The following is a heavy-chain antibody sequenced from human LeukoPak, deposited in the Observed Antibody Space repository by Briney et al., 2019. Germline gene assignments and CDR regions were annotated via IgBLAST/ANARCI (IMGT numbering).Heavy chain of an antibody. Sequence: SETLSLTCTVSGGSTINYFRSWIRQPAGKGLEWIGHNYSSGTTHYNPSLNIRVTISLDASTSQFSLHLNSVTAADTAVYYCARAEGAGSGAYTLDYWGQGILVTVSS. CDR3: ARAEGAGSGAYTLDY. J-gene: IGHJ4*02. V-gene: IGHV4-4*07. CDR2: NYSSGTT. CDR1: GGSTINYF. D-gene: IGHD3-10*01.